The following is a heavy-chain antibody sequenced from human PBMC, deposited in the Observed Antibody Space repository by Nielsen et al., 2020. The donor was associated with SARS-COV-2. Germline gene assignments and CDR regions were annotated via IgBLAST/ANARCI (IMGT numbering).Heavy chain of an antibody. CDR1: GFTFSSYG. Sequence: GESLKISCAASGFTFSSYGMHWVRQAPGKGLEWVAVIWYDGSNNYYADSVKGRFTISRDNSKNTLYLQMNSLRAEDTAVYYCARGYYDILYAFDIWGQGTMVTVSS. D-gene: IGHD3-9*01. CDR2: IWYDGSNN. J-gene: IGHJ3*02. CDR3: ARGYYDILYAFDI. V-gene: IGHV3-33*01.